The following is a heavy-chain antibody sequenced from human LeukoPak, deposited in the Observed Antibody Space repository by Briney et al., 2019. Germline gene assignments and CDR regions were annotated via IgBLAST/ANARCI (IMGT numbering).Heavy chain of an antibody. CDR2: INPRDGGT. D-gene: IGHD2-15*01. J-gene: IGHJ4*02. CDR1: GYTFSDYY. CDR3: AREGNGLLSKDLDY. Sequence: ASVKLSCKGSGYTFSDYYLHWVRQAHGQGLEWVGYINPRDGGTSSPPNFRGRVTMTTDASSSTVYMELSRLTSDDTAIYYCAREGNGLLSKDLDYWGQGTLVTVSS. V-gene: IGHV1-2*02.